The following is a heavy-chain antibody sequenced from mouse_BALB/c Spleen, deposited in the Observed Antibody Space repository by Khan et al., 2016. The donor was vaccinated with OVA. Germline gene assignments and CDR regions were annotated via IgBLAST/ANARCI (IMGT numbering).Heavy chain of an antibody. Sequence: QMQLEESGPGLVAPSQSLSITCTVPGFSITSDGVSWVRQPPGKGLEWLGVIWGDGNTNFHSALISRLIFSKENSKSQVFLKLNSLQTDDTATYSCAKDRGYYAVDYWGQGTSVTVSS. CDR2: IWGDGNT. J-gene: IGHJ4*01. V-gene: IGHV2-3*01. CDR3: AKDRGYYAVDY. CDR1: GFSITSDG.